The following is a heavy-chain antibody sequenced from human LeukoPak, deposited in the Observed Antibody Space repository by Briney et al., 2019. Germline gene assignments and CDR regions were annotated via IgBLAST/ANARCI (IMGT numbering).Heavy chain of an antibody. V-gene: IGHV3-48*03. J-gene: IGHJ4*02. CDR3: AREHYFGSGSYFGY. Sequence: GGSLRLSCAASGFTFSNYEMNWVRQATGKGLEWVSYISSSGSTIYYADSVKGRFTISRDNAKNSLYLQMNSLRAEDTAVYYCAREHYFGSGSYFGYWGQGTLVTVSS. CDR2: ISSSGSTI. D-gene: IGHD3-10*01. CDR1: GFTFSNYE.